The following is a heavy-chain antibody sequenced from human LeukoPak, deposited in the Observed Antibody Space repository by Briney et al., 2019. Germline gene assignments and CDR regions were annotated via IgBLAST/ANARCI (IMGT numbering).Heavy chain of an antibody. CDR1: GFTFSSYS. D-gene: IGHD6-25*01. CDR2: ISSSSSYI. CDR3: ARDGLAAATLHWCFDL. V-gene: IGHV3-21*01. Sequence: PGGSLRLSCAASGFTFSSYSMNWVRQAPGKGLEWVSSISSSSSYIYYADSVKGRFTISRDNARNSLYLQMNSLRGEDTAVYYCARDGLAAATLHWCFDLWGRGTLVTVSS. J-gene: IGHJ2*01.